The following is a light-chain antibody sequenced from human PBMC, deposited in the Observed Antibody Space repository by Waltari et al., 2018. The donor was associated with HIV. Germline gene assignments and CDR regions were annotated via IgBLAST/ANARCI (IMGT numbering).Light chain of an antibody. V-gene: IGLV2-11*01. CDR2: DVS. CDR3: CAYAGSYSVV. Sequence: QSALTQPRSMSGSPGQSVTISCTGTNNDVGFSDYVSWFQQHPGKVPKLIISDVSKRPPGVPDRFSGSKSDNTASLTISGLQPEDDAHYYCCAYAGSYSVVFGGGTKLTVL. J-gene: IGLJ2*01. CDR1: NNDVGFSDY.